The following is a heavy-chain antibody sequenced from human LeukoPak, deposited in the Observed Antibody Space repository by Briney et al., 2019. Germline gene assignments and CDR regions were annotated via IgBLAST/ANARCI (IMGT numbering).Heavy chain of an antibody. D-gene: IGHD5-18*01. CDR3: AKCGAYSYGYLEYIDY. J-gene: IGHJ4*02. CDR1: GFTFSSYG. Sequence: HPGGSLRLSCAASGFTFSSYGMHWVRQAPGKGLEWVAVISYDGSNKYYADSVKGRFTISRDNSKNTLYLQMNSLRAGDTAVYYCAKCGAYSYGYLEYIDYWGQGTLVTVSS. CDR2: ISYDGSNK. V-gene: IGHV3-30*18.